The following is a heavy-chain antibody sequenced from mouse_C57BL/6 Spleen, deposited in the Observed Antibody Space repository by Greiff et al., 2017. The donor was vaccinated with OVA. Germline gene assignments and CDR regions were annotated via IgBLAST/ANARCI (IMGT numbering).Heavy chain of an antibody. J-gene: IGHJ2*01. CDR1: GFNIKDYY. V-gene: IGHV14-2*01. D-gene: IGHD4-1*01. CDR3: ARGGTGYCDY. Sequence: VQLQQSGAELVKPGASVKLSCTASGFNIKDYYMHWVKQRTEQGLEWIGRIDPEDGVTKYAPKFQGKATITADTSSNTAYLQLSSLESEDTAVYYCARGGTGYCDYWGQGTTLTVSS. CDR2: IDPEDGVT.